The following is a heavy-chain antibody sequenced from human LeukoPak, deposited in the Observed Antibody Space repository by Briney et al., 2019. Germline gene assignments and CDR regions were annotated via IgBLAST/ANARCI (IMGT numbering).Heavy chain of an antibody. CDR2: ISGSGGST. J-gene: IGHJ4*02. CDR1: GFTFSSYA. V-gene: IGHV3-23*01. Sequence: PGGSLRLSCAASGFTFSSYAMSWVRQAPGKGLEWVSAISGSGGSTYYADSVKGRFTISGDNSKNTLFLQMNSLRAEDTAVYYCAKSDGSTVARRPSDYWGQGTLVTVSS. CDR3: AKSDGSTVARRPSDY. D-gene: IGHD4-17*01.